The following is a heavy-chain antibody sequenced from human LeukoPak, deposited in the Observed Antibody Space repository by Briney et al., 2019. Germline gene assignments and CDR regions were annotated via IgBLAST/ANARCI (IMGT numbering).Heavy chain of an antibody. V-gene: IGHV1-69*04. J-gene: IGHJ4*02. D-gene: IGHD2-15*01. Sequence: ASVNVSCKASGGTFSSYAISWVRQAPGQGLEWMGRIIPILGIANYAQKFQGRVTITADKSTSTAYMELSSLRSEDTAVYYCATYCSGGSCYSDYFDYWGQGTLVTVSS. CDR1: GGTFSSYA. CDR2: IIPILGIA. CDR3: ATYCSGGSCYSDYFDY.